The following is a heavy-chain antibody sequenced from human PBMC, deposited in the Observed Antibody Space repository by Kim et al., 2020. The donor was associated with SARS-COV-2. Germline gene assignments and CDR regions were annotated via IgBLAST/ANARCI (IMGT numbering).Heavy chain of an antibody. V-gene: IGHV1-18*01. J-gene: IGHJ6*02. D-gene: IGHD2-2*01. Sequence: ASVKVSCKASGYTFTSYGISWVRQAPGQGLEWMGWISAYNGNTNYAQKLQGRVTMTTDTSTSTAYMELRSLRSDDTAVYYCAREEYCSSTSCRHHGVYYYGMDVWGQGTTVTVSS. CDR1: GYTFTSYG. CDR2: ISAYNGNT. CDR3: AREEYCSSTSCRHHGVYYYGMDV.